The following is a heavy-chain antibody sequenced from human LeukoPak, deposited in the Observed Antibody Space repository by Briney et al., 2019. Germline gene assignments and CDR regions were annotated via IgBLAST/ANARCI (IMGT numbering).Heavy chain of an antibody. CDR2: INPGGSST. D-gene: IGHD1-14*01. Sequence: GGSLRLSCAASGFTFRFYWMPWVRQVPGQGLVWVSRINPGGSSTAYADSVKGRFTISRDNAKNTLYLQMDSLRADDTGVYYCARSNQADDYWGQGTLVTVSS. CDR3: ARSNQADDY. V-gene: IGHV3-74*01. CDR1: GFTFRFYW. J-gene: IGHJ4*02.